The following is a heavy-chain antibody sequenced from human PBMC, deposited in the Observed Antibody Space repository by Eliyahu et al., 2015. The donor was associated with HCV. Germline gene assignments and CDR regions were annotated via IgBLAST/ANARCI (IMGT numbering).Heavy chain of an antibody. CDR2: IYSDGKT. J-gene: IGHJ4*02. CDR1: GFSVSNDY. Sequence: EVQLVESGGGLIQPGGSLRLSCTASGFSVSNDYMCWVRQAPGKGLEWVSLIYSDGKTYYADSVKGRFIISRDNSKNTVYLQMNSLRAEDTAVYYCARHDYLENWGQGILVTVSS. CDR3: ARHDYLEN. V-gene: IGHV3-53*01.